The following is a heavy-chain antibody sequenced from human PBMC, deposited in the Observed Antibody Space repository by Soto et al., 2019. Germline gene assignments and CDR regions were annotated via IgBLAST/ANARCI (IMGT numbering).Heavy chain of an antibody. D-gene: IGHD6-19*01. V-gene: IGHV3-21*01. Sequence: GGSLRLSCAASGFTFSSYSMNWVRQAPGKGLEWVSSISSSSSYIYYADSVKGRFTISRDNAKNSLYLQMNSLRAEDTAVYYCARDSSQRYSSGWFQFDYWGQGTLVTVSS. CDR1: GFTFSSYS. CDR2: ISSSSSYI. J-gene: IGHJ4*02. CDR3: ARDSSQRYSSGWFQFDY.